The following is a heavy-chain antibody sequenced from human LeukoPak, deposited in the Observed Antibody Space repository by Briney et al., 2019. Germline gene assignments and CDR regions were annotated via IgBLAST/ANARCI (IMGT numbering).Heavy chain of an antibody. CDR2: INPNSGNT. J-gene: IGHJ6*03. D-gene: IGHD3-10*01. V-gene: IGHV1-8*02. CDR1: GYTFTGYY. CDR3: ARCGYYGSGSYFSYYYYYMDV. Sequence: VASVKVSCKASGYTFTGYYMHWVRQAPGQGLEWMGWINPNSGNTGYAQKFQGRVTMTRNTSISTAYMELSSLRSEDTAVYYCARCGYYGSGSYFSYYYYYMDVWGKGTTVTISS.